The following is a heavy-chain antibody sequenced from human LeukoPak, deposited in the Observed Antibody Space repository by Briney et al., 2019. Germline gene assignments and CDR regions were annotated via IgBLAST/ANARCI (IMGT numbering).Heavy chain of an antibody. CDR3: AREVGGIAAAGNYYFDY. J-gene: IGHJ4*02. CDR1: GGSITSHS. D-gene: IGHD6-13*01. Sequence: SETLSLTCNVSGGSITSHSWNWIRQSPGKGLEWIGYSYYSGTTNYSPSLKSRVTISLDTSKNQISLKLTSVTAADTAVYYCAREVGGIAAAGNYYFDYWGQGTLVTVSS. CDR2: SYYSGTT. V-gene: IGHV4-59*11.